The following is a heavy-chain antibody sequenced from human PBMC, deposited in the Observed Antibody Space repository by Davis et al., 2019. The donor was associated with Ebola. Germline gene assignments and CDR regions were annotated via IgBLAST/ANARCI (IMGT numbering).Heavy chain of an antibody. CDR3: ARDIGEMALDY. J-gene: IGHJ4*02. CDR2: INTNTGNP. D-gene: IGHD3-10*01. V-gene: IGHV7-4-1*02. Sequence: ASVKVSCKASGYTFTNYYMHWVRQAPGQGLEWMGWINTNTGNPTYAQGFTGRFVFSLDTSVSTAYLQITSLRADDTAVYYCARDIGEMALDYWGQGTLVTVSS. CDR1: GYTFTNYY.